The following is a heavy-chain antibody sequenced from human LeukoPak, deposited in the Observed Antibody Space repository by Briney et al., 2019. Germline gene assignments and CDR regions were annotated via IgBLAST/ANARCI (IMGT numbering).Heavy chain of an antibody. CDR1: GGSISSYY. D-gene: IGHD3-10*01. CDR2: IYYSGST. V-gene: IGHV4-59*01. J-gene: IGHJ4*02. CDR3: AREEFRWFGESGGIVY. Sequence: PSETLSLTCTVCGGSISSYYWSWIRQPPGKGLEWIGYIYYSGSTNYNPSLKSRVTISVDTSKNQFSLKLSSVTAADTAVYYCAREEFRWFGESGGIVYWGQGTLVTLSS.